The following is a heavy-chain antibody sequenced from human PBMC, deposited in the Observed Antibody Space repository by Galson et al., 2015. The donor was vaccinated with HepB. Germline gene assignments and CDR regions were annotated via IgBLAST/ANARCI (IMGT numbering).Heavy chain of an antibody. CDR1: GFIFNSYS. V-gene: IGHV3-48*01. Sequence: SLRLSCAASGFIFNSYSMNWVRQAPGKGLEWISYISNSGTTIYYADSVKGRFTISRDTAKESLYLQMNSLRAEDTAVYYCTTNLFYGDSGIWGQGTMVTVSS. CDR3: TTNLFYGDSGI. CDR2: ISNSGTTI. J-gene: IGHJ3*02. D-gene: IGHD4-17*01.